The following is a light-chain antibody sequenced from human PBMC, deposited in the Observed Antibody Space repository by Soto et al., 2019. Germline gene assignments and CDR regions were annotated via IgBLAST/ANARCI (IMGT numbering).Light chain of an antibody. CDR1: QSVSSN. CDR2: GAS. V-gene: IGKV3-15*01. J-gene: IGKJ2*01. CDR3: QQYNYWPPKYT. Sequence: EIVMTQSPATLSVSPGERATLSCRAGQSVSSNLAWYQQKPGQAPRLLIYGASTRATGIPGRFSGSGSGTEFTLTISSLQSEDFAIYYCQQYNYWPPKYTFGQGTKLEIK.